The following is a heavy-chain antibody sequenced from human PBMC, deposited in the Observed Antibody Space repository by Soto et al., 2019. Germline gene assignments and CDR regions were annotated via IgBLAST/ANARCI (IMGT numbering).Heavy chain of an antibody. CDR1: GFTFSSYG. CDR3: ARTSYYYDSGGYYYYFDY. CDR2: ISYDGSNK. V-gene: IGHV3-30*03. J-gene: IGHJ4*02. Sequence: PGGSLRLSCAASGFTFSSYGMHWVRQAPGKGLEWVALISYDGSNKYYADSVKGRFTISRDNSKNTLYLQMNSLRSEDTAVYYCARTSYYYDSGGYYYYFDYWGQGTLVTVSS. D-gene: IGHD3-22*01.